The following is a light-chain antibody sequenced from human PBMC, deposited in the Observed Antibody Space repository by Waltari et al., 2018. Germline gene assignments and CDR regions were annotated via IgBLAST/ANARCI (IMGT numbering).Light chain of an antibody. Sequence: DIQMTQSPSTLSASVGDRVTITCRASQSSGTLLAWFQQKPGNPPKLLIYKTFNLERGVPSRFSGSGSGTEFTLTITSLQPDDFATYYCQQYSSSSMFSFGQGTKLEIK. J-gene: IGKJ2*03. CDR2: KTF. V-gene: IGKV1-5*03. CDR1: QSSGTL. CDR3: QQYSSSSMFS.